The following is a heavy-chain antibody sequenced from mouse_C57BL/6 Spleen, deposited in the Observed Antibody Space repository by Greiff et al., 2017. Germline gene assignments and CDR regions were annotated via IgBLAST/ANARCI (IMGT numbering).Heavy chain of an antibody. CDR3: ARFYYDYDDWYFDV. CDR2: IYPGSGST. J-gene: IGHJ1*03. CDR1: GYTFTSYW. Sequence: QFQLQQSGAELVKPGASVKMSCKASGYTFTSYWITWVKQRPGQGLEWIGDIYPGSGSTNYNEKFKSKATLTVDTSSSTAYMQLSSLTSEDSAVYYCARFYYDYDDWYFDVWGTGTTVTGSS. V-gene: IGHV1-55*01. D-gene: IGHD2-4*01.